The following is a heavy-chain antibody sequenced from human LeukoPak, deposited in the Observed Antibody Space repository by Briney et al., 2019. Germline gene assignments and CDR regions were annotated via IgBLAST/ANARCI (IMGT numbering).Heavy chain of an antibody. CDR1: GFTFSSYG. CDR2: IWYDGSNK. CDR3: ARDPTYYDSSGYYPSYFDY. D-gene: IGHD3-22*01. V-gene: IGHV3-33*01. Sequence: PGRSLRLSCAASGFTFSSYGMHWVRQAPGKGLEWVAVIWYDGSNKYYADSVKGRFTISRDNSKNTLYLQMNSLRAEDTAVYYCARDPTYYDSSGYYPSYFDYCGQGTLVTVSS. J-gene: IGHJ4*02.